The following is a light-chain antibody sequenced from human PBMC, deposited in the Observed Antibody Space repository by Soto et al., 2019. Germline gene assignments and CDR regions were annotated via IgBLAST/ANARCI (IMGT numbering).Light chain of an antibody. CDR1: QTINNW. Sequence: DILLTQSPSTQSASIGDRVTITCRTSQTINNWLAWYQQKPGKAPKLLIHKTSILESGVPSRFSGNRSGTEFTLTISSLQPDDVATYYCQQYKTTFGPGTKVDIE. CDR2: KTS. J-gene: IGKJ3*01. CDR3: QQYKTT. V-gene: IGKV1-5*03.